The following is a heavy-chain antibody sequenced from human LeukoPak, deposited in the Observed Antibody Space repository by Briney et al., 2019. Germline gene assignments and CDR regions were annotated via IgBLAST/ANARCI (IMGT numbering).Heavy chain of an antibody. V-gene: IGHV3-23*01. J-gene: IGHJ4*02. CDR2: ISGSGDST. D-gene: IGHD3-22*01. CDR1: GYTFIKYN. Sequence: GGSLRLSCSAPGYTFIKYNVSWYRHAPGTGLECVSAISGSGDSTYYADSGKGRFTISRDNSKNTLYLQMNSLRAEDTAVYYCAKRPNYYDSSGFLPYYFDYWGQGTLVTVSS. CDR3: AKRPNYYDSSGFLPYYFDY.